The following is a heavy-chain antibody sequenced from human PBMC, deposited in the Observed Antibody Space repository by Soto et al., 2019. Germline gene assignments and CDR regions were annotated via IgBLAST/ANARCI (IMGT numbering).Heavy chain of an antibody. CDR3: ARHSAEAYCGGDCRGPYNWFDP. V-gene: IGHV5-51*01. CDR2: IYPGDSDT. J-gene: IGHJ5*02. Sequence: PGESLKISCKGSGYSFTSYWIGWVRQMPGKGLEWMGIIYPGDSDTRYSPSFQGQVTISADKSISTAYLQWSSLKASDTAMYYCARHSAEAYCGGDCRGPYNWFDPWGQGTLVTVSS. CDR1: GYSFTSYW. D-gene: IGHD2-21*02.